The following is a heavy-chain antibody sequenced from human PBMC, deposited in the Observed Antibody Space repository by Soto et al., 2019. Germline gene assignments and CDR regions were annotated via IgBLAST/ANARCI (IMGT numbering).Heavy chain of an antibody. J-gene: IGHJ4*02. Sequence: EVQLVESGGGLVKPGGSLRLSCAASGFTFSSYSMNWVRQAPGKGLEWVSSISSSSSYIYYADSVKGRFTISRDNAKNSLYLQMNSLRAEDTAVYYCARAPRAASIAAAGTDYWGQGTLVTVSS. CDR3: ARAPRAASIAAAGTDY. CDR1: GFTFSSYS. V-gene: IGHV3-21*01. D-gene: IGHD6-13*01. CDR2: ISSSSSYI.